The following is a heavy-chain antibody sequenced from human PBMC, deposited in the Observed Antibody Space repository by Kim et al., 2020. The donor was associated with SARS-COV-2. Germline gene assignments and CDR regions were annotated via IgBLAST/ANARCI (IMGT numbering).Heavy chain of an antibody. CDR1: GASVRTGEYY. Sequence: SETLSLTCIVSGASVRTGEYYWSWIRQLPGKGLEWIGYIYYSGHSYYNPSLKSRLAMSVDVSENNFSLKLTSVTAADTAVYYCARGTAITTNSAWGQGTLVTVSS. D-gene: IGHD2-8*01. CDR2: IYYSGHS. CDR3: ARGTAITTNSA. V-gene: IGHV4-31*03. J-gene: IGHJ5*02.